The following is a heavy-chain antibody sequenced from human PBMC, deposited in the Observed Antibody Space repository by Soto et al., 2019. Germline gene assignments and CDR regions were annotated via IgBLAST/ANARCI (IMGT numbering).Heavy chain of an antibody. Sequence: QVQLQESGPGLVKPSQTLSLTCTVSGGSISSGGYYWSWIRQHPGKGLEWIGYIYYSGSTYYNPSLKSRVTISVDTSKNQFSLKLSSVTAADTALYYCARDSYDILTASSLWGQGTLVTVSS. D-gene: IGHD3-9*01. V-gene: IGHV4-31*03. CDR2: IYYSGST. J-gene: IGHJ4*02. CDR1: GGSISSGGYY. CDR3: ARDSYDILTASSL.